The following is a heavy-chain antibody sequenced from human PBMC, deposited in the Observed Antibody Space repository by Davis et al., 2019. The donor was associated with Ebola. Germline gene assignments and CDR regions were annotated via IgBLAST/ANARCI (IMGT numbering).Heavy chain of an antibody. CDR2: ITGGGGNT. D-gene: IGHD6-19*01. J-gene: IGHJ6*03. CDR3: AKLPVTGNIYFYYVDV. V-gene: IGHV3-23*01. CDR1: GFTCSKYG. Sequence: PGGSLRLSCAASGFTCSKYGMHWVRQAPGKGLEWVADITGGGGNTNYADSVKGRFTISKDISQNTLYLQMNRLRAEDTAIYYCAKLPVTGNIYFYYVDVWGKGTTVTVSS.